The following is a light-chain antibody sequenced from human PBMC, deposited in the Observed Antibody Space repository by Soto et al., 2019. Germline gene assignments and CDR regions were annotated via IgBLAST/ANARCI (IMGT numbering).Light chain of an antibody. CDR3: QSYDSSLSVVV. Sequence: QPVLTQPPSVSGAPGQRVTISCTGSSSNIGAGYDVHWYQQLPGTAPKLLIYGNSNRTSGVPDRFSGSKSGTSASLAITGLQAEDEADYYCQSYDSSLSVVVFGGGTKVTVL. CDR2: GNS. J-gene: IGLJ2*01. CDR1: SSNIGAGYD. V-gene: IGLV1-40*01.